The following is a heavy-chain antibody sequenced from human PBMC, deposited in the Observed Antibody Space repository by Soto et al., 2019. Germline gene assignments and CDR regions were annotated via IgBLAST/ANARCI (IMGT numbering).Heavy chain of an antibody. V-gene: IGHV1-2*02. CDR3: ARDLIPDYSGPYYYYYGMDV. D-gene: IGHD4-4*01. Sequence: ASVKVSFKASGYTFTGYYMHWVRQAPGQGLEWMGWINPNSGGTNYAQKFQGRVTMTRDTSISTAYMELSRLRSDDTAVYYCARDLIPDYSGPYYYYYGMDVWGQGTTVTVSS. J-gene: IGHJ6*02. CDR2: INPNSGGT. CDR1: GYTFTGYY.